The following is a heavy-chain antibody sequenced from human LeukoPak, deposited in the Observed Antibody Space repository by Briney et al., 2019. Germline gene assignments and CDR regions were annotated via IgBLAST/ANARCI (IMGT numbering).Heavy chain of an antibody. CDR3: ARGDDSGYYDYFDY. CDR2: IYTGGNT. V-gene: IGHV3-53*01. D-gene: IGHD3-22*01. J-gene: IGHJ4*02. CDR1: GFTVDSNY. Sequence: GGSLRLSCAASGFTVDSNYLSWVRQAPGKGLEWVSPIYTGGNTYYAASVKGRFTISRDFSKSTVFLHMNSLRAEDTAMYYCARGDDSGYYDYFDYWGQGTLVTVSS.